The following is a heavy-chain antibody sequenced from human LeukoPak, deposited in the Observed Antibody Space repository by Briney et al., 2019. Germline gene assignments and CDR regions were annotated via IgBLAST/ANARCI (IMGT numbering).Heavy chain of an antibody. D-gene: IGHD3-3*01. Sequence: SQTLSLTCTVSGGSISSGSYYWRWIRQPAGKGLEWIGRIYTSGRTNHNPSLKSRVTISLDTSKNQFSLKLSSVTAADTAVYYCARLTDFWSGPFRAGFDYWGQGTLGTVSS. V-gene: IGHV4-61*02. CDR1: GGSISSGSYY. J-gene: IGHJ4*02. CDR2: IYTSGRT. CDR3: ARLTDFWSGPFRAGFDY.